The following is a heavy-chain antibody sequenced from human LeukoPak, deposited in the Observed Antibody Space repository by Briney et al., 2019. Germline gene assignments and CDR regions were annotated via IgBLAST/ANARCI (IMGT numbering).Heavy chain of an antibody. V-gene: IGHV1-69*05. Sequence: ASVKVSCKASGGTFSSYAISWVRQAPGQGLEWMGWIIPIFGTANYAQKFQGRVTITTDESTSTAYMELSSLRSEDTAVYYCARAGRGSYLRGSLNYWGQGTLVTVSS. CDR2: IIPIFGTA. CDR1: GGTFSSYA. J-gene: IGHJ4*02. D-gene: IGHD1-26*01. CDR3: ARAGRGSYLRGSLNY.